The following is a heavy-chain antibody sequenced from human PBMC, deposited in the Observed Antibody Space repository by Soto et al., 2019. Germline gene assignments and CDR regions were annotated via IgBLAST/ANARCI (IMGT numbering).Heavy chain of an antibody. CDR3: ARTREKYYDFWSVYPELLDY. V-gene: IGHV1-18*04. D-gene: IGHD3-3*01. CDR2: ISAYNGNT. CDR1: GYTFTSYG. Sequence: QVQLVQSGAEVKKPGASVKVSCKASGYTFTSYGISWVRQAPGQGLEGMGWISAYNGNTNYAQKLQGRVTMTTDTSTSKAYMELRRLRSDDRAVYYCARTREKYYDFWSVYPELLDYWGQGPLVTVSS. J-gene: IGHJ4*02.